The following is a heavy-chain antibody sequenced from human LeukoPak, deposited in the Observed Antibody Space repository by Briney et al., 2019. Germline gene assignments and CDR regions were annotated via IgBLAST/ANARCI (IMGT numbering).Heavy chain of an antibody. V-gene: IGHV4-61*01. CDR1: GGSVSSSTYY. D-gene: IGHD2-15*01. Sequence: SETLSLTCNVSGGSVSSSTYYWSWIRQPPGKGLEWIGYVYCTGSTRYNPSLKSRVTISIDTSKNQFSLRLTSVTAADTAVYYCARAHYCSGDSCYLGWFDPWGQGTLVTVSS. CDR2: VYCTGST. CDR3: ARAHYCSGDSCYLGWFDP. J-gene: IGHJ5*02.